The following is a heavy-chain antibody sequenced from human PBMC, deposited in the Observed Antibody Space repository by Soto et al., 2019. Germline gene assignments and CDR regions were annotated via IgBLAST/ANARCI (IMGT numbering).Heavy chain of an antibody. V-gene: IGHV3-48*02. CDR2: ISSSSSTI. J-gene: IGHJ6*02. CDR1: GFTFSSYS. Sequence: GGSLRLSCAASGFTFSSYSMNWVRQAPGKGLEWVSYISSSSSTIYYADSVKGRFTISRDNAKNSLYLQMNSLRDEDTAVYYCARVGDTAMAYYYYGMDVWGQGTTVTVSS. D-gene: IGHD5-18*01. CDR3: ARVGDTAMAYYYYGMDV.